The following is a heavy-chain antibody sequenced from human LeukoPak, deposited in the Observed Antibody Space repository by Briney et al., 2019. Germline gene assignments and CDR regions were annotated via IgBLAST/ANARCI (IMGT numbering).Heavy chain of an antibody. CDR2: FDPEDGET. V-gene: IGHV1-24*01. J-gene: IGHJ3*02. CDR3: ATAPRWELRWCGAFDI. Sequence: ASVKVSCKVSGYTLTELSMHWVRQAPGKGLEWMGGFDPEDGETIYAQKFQGRVTMTEDTSTDTAYMELSSLRSEDTAVYYCATAPRWELRWCGAFDIWGQGTMVTVSS. CDR1: GYTLTELS. D-gene: IGHD1-26*01.